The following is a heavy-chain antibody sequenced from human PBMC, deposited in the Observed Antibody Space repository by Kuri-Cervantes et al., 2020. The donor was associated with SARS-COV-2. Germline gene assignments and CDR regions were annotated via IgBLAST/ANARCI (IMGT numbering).Heavy chain of an antibody. D-gene: IGHD1-26*01. Sequence: GGSLKLSCAASGFPFSSYAMSWVRQAPGKGLEWVSAISGSGGSTYYADSVKGRFTISRDNSKNTLYLQMNSLRAEDTAVYYCAKDQWELLGGGYWGQGTLVTVSS. J-gene: IGHJ4*02. CDR3: AKDQWELLGGGY. V-gene: IGHV3-23*01. CDR1: GFPFSSYA. CDR2: ISGSGGST.